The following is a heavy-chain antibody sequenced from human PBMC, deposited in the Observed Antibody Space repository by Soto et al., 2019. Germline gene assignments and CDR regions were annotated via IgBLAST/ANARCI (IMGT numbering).Heavy chain of an antibody. V-gene: IGHV1-46*01. CDR1: RYTFTSYY. Sequence: GASVKVSCKASRYTFTSYYMHWVRQAPGQGLEWMGIINPSGGSTSYAQKFQGRVTMTRDTSTSTVYMELSSLRSEDTAVYYCARVVSPMDYDSSGYYYHYYYYGMDVWGQGATVTVSS. CDR2: INPSGGST. D-gene: IGHD3-22*01. CDR3: ARVVSPMDYDSSGYYYHYYYYGMDV. J-gene: IGHJ6*02.